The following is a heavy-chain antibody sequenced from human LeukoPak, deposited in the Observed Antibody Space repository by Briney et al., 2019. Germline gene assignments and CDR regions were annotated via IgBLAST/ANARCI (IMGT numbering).Heavy chain of an antibody. CDR1: GFTFSSYW. J-gene: IGHJ4*02. V-gene: IGHV3-7*04. CDR2: IKQDGSKK. CDR3: TRVGYIDEGIDY. D-gene: IGHD5-24*01. Sequence: GGSLRLSCAASGFTFSSYWMSWVRQAPGEGLEWVANIKQDGSKKSYVDSVKGRFTISRDNAKNSLYLQMNSLRAEDTAIYYCTRVGYIDEGIDYWGQGTMVTVSS.